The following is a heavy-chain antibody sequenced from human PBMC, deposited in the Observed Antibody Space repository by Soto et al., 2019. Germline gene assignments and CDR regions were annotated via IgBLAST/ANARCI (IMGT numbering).Heavy chain of an antibody. CDR2: IIPIFGTA. CDR3: ARVDIVVVWQGWFDP. CDR1: GGTFSSYA. J-gene: IGHJ5*02. D-gene: IGHD2-15*01. Sequence: QVQLVQSGAEVKKPGSAVKVSCKASGGTFSSYAISWVRQSPGQGLEWMGGIIPIFGTANDAQKFQGRVKITADDSTSTAYMELSSLRSEDTAVYYGARVDIVVVWQGWFDPRGKGTLVTVAS. V-gene: IGHV1-69*01.